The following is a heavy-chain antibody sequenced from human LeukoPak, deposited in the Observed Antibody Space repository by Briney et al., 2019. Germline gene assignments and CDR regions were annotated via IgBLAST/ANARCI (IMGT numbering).Heavy chain of an antibody. CDR2: ISYDGTIK. J-gene: IGHJ2*01. Sequence: PGGSLRLSCAASGFTFSNYAIHWVRQAPGKGLEWVAVISYDGTIKYYPDSVKGRFTISRDNSKNMLYLQMNSLRAEDTAVYYCARDRAEYSSIWYYFDLWGRGTLVTVSS. V-gene: IGHV3-30-3*01. CDR1: GFTFSNYA. D-gene: IGHD6-13*01. CDR3: ARDRAEYSSIWYYFDL.